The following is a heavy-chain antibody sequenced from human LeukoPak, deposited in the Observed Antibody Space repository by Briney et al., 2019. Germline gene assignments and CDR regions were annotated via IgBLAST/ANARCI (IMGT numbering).Heavy chain of an antibody. V-gene: IGHV3-9*01. J-gene: IGHJ4*02. D-gene: IGHD5/OR15-5a*01. Sequence: GGSLRLSCAASGFTFDDYAMHWVRQAPGKGLEWVSGISWNSGSIGYADSVKGRFTISRDNAKNSLYLHMKRLRAEDTALYYCAKDKEPYSVWYYFDYWGQGTLVTVSS. CDR3: AKDKEPYSVWYYFDY. CDR2: ISWNSGSI. CDR1: GFTFDDYA.